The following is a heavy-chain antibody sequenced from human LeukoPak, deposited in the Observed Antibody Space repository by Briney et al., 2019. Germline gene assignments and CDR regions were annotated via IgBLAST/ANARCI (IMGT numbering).Heavy chain of an antibody. CDR1: GFSSSISW. J-gene: IGHJ4*02. CDR2: IESDERTT. Sequence: GGSLRLSCAASGFSSSISWMHWFRQAPGKGLMWVSRIESDERTTYADSVRGRFTISRDNAKNTVYLQMNSLRVEDTAVYYCAKDWFATTDYWGQGILVTVSS. V-gene: IGHV3-74*01. CDR3: AKDWFATTDY. D-gene: IGHD1/OR15-1a*01.